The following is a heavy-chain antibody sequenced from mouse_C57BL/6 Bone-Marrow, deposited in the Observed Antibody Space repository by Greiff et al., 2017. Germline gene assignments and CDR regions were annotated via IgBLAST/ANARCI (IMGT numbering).Heavy chain of an antibody. CDR3: ARLPITTVRYFDV. CDR1: GYAFSSYW. CDR2: IYPGDGDT. V-gene: IGHV1-80*01. D-gene: IGHD1-1*01. Sequence: VQLQESGAELVKPGASVKISCKASGYAFSSYWMNWVKQRPGKGLEWIGQIYPGDGDTNYNGKFKGKATLTADKSSSTAYMQLSSLTSEDSAVYFCARLPITTVRYFDVWGTGTTVTVSS. J-gene: IGHJ1*03.